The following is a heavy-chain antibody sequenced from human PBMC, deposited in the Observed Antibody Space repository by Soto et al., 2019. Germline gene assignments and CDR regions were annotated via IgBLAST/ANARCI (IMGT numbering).Heavy chain of an antibody. V-gene: IGHV1-2*02. CDR2: INTKTGGT. D-gene: IGHD3-9*01. Sequence: ASVKVSCKASGYIFTGYYIQWVRQAPGQGLEWMGWINTKTGGTKYAQKFQGRVTMTRDTSINTAYMEVSRLRSDDTAVYYCATDKVAFDMWGQGTMVTVS. CDR1: GYIFTGYY. CDR3: ATDKVAFDM. J-gene: IGHJ3*02.